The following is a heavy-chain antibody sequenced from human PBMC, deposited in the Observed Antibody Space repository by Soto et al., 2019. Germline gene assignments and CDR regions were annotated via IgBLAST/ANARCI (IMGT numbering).Heavy chain of an antibody. Sequence: QVQLVESGGGVVQPGRSLRLSCAASGFTFSSYGMHWVRQAPGKGLEWVAVISHDGSNKYYADSVKGRFTISRDNSKNTLYLQMNSLRAEDTAVYYCAKLVRYCSGGSCPDAFDIWGQGTMVTVSS. V-gene: IGHV3-30*18. D-gene: IGHD2-15*01. CDR2: ISHDGSNK. CDR3: AKLVRYCSGGSCPDAFDI. J-gene: IGHJ3*02. CDR1: GFTFSSYG.